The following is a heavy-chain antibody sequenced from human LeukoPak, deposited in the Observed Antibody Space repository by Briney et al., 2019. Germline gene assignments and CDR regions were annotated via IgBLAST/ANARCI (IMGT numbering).Heavy chain of an antibody. J-gene: IGHJ4*02. D-gene: IGHD5-12*01. Sequence: GGSLRLSCAASGFTFSSYSMNWVRQAPGKGLEWVAVISYDGSNKYYADSVKGRFTISRDNSKNTLYLQMNSLRAEDTAVYYCAKDAREYSGYDAFDYWGQGTLVTVSS. V-gene: IGHV3-30*18. CDR3: AKDAREYSGYDAFDY. CDR2: ISYDGSNK. CDR1: GFTFSSYS.